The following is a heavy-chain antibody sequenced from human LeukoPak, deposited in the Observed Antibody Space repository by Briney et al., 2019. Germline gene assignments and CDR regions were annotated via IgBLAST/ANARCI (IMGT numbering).Heavy chain of an antibody. Sequence: GGALRLSCAASGFSLSGYWMHWVRQAPGEGLVWVSRISPEGSGTTYADSVKGRFTISRDNSKNTLYLQMNSLRDEDAAVYHCTRVQAGRSGLMDVWGRGTTVTVSS. J-gene: IGHJ6*02. D-gene: IGHD2-8*02. V-gene: IGHV3-74*01. CDR2: ISPEGSGT. CDR1: GFSLSGYW. CDR3: TRVQAGRSGLMDV.